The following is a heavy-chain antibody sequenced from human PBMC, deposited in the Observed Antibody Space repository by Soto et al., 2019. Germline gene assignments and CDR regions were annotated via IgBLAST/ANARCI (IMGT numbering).Heavy chain of an antibody. Sequence: QVQLQESGPGLVKPSETLSLTCTVSGGSISSYYWSWIRQPPGKGLEWIGYIYYSGGTNYNPSLKSRVTISVDSTKNHFSLKLSSVTAADTAVYYCARRYGGNLDYWGQGTLVTVSS. V-gene: IGHV4-59*08. CDR2: IYYSGGT. J-gene: IGHJ4*02. CDR1: GGSISSYY. D-gene: IGHD1-26*01. CDR3: ARRYGGNLDY.